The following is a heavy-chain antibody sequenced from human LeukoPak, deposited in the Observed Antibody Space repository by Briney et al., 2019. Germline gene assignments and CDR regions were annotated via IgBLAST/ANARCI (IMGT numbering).Heavy chain of an antibody. V-gene: IGHV5-51*01. J-gene: IGHJ5*02. CDR3: ARPTRPDYGDYGWFDP. CDR1: GCSFTTYW. D-gene: IGHD4-17*01. CDR2: INPADSDT. Sequence: GESLKISCKGSGCSFTTYWIGWVRQMPGKGLEWMGIINPADSDTRYSPSFQGQVTISVDKSISTAYLQWSSLKASDTAMYYCARPTRPDYGDYGWFDPWGQGTLVTVSS.